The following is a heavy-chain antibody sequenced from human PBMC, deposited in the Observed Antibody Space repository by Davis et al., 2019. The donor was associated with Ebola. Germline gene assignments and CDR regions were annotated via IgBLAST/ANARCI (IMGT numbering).Heavy chain of an antibody. V-gene: IGHV4-39*07. CDR2: IYYNGRT. CDR3: ARLSGLFSSSSGALYFDL. Sequence: SSYGMHWVRQAPGKGLEWIGAIYYNGRTYYNSSLESRVTISLDTSKNQFSLKLRSVTAADTAVYFCARLSGLFSSSSGALYFDLWGRGTLVSVSS. J-gene: IGHJ2*01. CDR1: SSYG. D-gene: IGHD6-6*01.